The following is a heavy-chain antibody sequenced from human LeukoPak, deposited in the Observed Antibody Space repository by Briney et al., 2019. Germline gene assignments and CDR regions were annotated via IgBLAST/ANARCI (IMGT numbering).Heavy chain of an antibody. V-gene: IGHV5-51*01. CDR1: GYSFSTYW. CDR3: ARTLWGLTLLSSDY. J-gene: IGHJ4*02. Sequence: GESLKISCEGSGYSFSTYWIGWVRQMPGKGLEWMGIIYPSDSKTRYSPSFQGQVTISADKYITTAYLQWSSLKASDTAMYYCARTLWGLTLLSSDYWGQGTLVTVSS. D-gene: IGHD3-16*01. CDR2: IYPSDSKT.